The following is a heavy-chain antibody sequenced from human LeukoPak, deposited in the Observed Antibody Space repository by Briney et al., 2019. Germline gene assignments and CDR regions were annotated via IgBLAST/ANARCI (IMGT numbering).Heavy chain of an antibody. V-gene: IGHV5-51*01. CDR2: IFPADSDT. CDR1: GYSFSSFY. CDR3: ARRYYDRRAFDT. Sequence: GESLKISCQGSGYSFSSFYIVWVRQLPGKGLEWMGSIFPADSDTTYSPSFQGQVTMSAAKSISTAYLQWSSLKASDTAMYYCARRYYDRRAFDTWGQGTMVTVSS. D-gene: IGHD3-22*01. J-gene: IGHJ3*02.